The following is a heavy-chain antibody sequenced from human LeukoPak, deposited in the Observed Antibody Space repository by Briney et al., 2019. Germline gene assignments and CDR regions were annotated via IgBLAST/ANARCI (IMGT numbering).Heavy chain of an antibody. D-gene: IGHD6-19*01. J-gene: IGHJ2*01. CDR1: GYTFTSYG. CDR2: ISAYNGNT. V-gene: IGHV1-18*01. Sequence: GASVKVSCKASGYTFTSYGISWVRQAPGQGLEWMGWISAYNGNTNYAQKLQGRVTMTTDTSTSTACMELRSLRSDDTAVYYCARDRIAVAGISWYFDLWGRGTLVTVSS. CDR3: ARDRIAVAGISWYFDL.